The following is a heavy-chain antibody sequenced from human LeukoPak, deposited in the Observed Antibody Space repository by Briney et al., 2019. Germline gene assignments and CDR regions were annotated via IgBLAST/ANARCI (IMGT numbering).Heavy chain of an antibody. Sequence: GESLRLSCAASGFTFSTYSMTWVRQGPGKGLEWVSSIYPNGGSTFYADSVKGRFTISRDNSKNTLCLQMSSLRTEDTAIYYCTKDVVPDSGWDLDYWGQGTLVTVSS. V-gene: IGHV3-23*01. J-gene: IGHJ4*02. CDR2: IYPNGGST. CDR3: TKDVVPDSGWDLDY. CDR1: GFTFSTYS. D-gene: IGHD6-19*01.